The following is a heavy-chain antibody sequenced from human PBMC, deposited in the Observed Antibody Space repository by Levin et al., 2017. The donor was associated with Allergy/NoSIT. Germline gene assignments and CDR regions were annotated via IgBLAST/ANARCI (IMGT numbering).Heavy chain of an antibody. D-gene: IGHD5-18*01. CDR3: AKNSRGYRYGSYYMDV. J-gene: IGHJ6*03. Sequence: GESLKISCKGSGYSFTSYWISWVRQMPGKGLEWMGRLDPSDSYTNYSPSFQGHVTISADKSITTAYLQWSSLKASDTAIYYCAKNSRGYRYGSYYMDVWGKGTTVRVSS. V-gene: IGHV5-10-1*01. CDR2: LDPSDSYT. CDR1: GYSFTSYW.